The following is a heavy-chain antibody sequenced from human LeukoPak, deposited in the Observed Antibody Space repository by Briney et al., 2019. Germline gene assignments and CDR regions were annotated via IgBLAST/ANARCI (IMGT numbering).Heavy chain of an antibody. J-gene: IGHJ4*02. V-gene: IGHV2-70*01. CDR3: ARLTYYDFWSGYQTFDY. Sequence: SGPALVKPTQTLTLTCTFSGFSLSTSGMCVSWIRQRPGKALEWLAPIDWDDDKYYSTSLKTRLTISKDTSKNQVVLTMTNMDPVDTATYYCARLTYYDFWSGYQTFDYWGQGTLVTVSS. CDR1: GFSLSTSGMC. D-gene: IGHD3-3*01. CDR2: IDWDDDK.